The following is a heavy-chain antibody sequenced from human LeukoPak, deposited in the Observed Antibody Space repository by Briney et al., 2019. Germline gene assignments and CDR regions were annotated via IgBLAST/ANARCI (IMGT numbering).Heavy chain of an antibody. J-gene: IGHJ6*03. D-gene: IGHD6-19*01. CDR1: GGSISSSSYY. CDR3: ARVTHHPREWLAINYYYYYYMDV. Sequence: SETLSLTCTVSGGSISSSSYYWGWIRQPPGKGLEWIGSIYHSGSTYYNPSLKSRVTISVDKSKNQFSLKLSSVPAADTAVYYCARVTHHPREWLAINYYYYYYMDVWGKGTTVTVSS. CDR2: IYHSGST. V-gene: IGHV4-39*07.